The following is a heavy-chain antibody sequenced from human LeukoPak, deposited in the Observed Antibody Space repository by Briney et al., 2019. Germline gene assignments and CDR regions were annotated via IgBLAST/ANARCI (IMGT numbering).Heavy chain of an antibody. J-gene: IGHJ5*02. V-gene: IGHV1-2*02. CDR3: VRENIVATRWFDP. CDR2: VNSNTGAT. Sequence: ASVKVSCKASGYTFTDHFLHWVRQAPGQGLEWMGWVNSNTGATQYAQQFQGRVTMTRDTSITTSYMDLSRLTSDDTAVYFCVRENIVATRWFDPWGQGTLVTVSS. CDR1: GYTFTDHF. D-gene: IGHD5-12*01.